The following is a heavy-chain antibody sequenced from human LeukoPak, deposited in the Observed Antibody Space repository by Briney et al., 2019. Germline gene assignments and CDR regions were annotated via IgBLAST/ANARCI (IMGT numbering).Heavy chain of an antibody. CDR2: THSSGRT. D-gene: IGHD6-13*01. Sequence: SETLSLTCSVSGGSISTYYWSWIRQPPGKGLEWIGFTHSSGRTNYNPSLKSRVTMSVDTSKKQFSLKLSSVTAADTAVYYCARFPRFNIAAAANFDYWGQGTLVTVSS. V-gene: IGHV4-59*01. CDR1: GGSISTYY. J-gene: IGHJ4*02. CDR3: ARFPRFNIAAAANFDY.